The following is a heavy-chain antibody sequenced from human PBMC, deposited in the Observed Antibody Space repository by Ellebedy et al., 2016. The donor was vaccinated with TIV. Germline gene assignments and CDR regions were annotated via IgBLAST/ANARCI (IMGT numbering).Heavy chain of an antibody. D-gene: IGHD3-10*01. V-gene: IGHV1-69*10. CDR2: IIPILGAA. Sequence: AASVKVSCKASRCTPSYYAINWVRQAPGQGREWMGRIIPILGAADYAQKFQGRVTITADKSTSTAYMGLSSLRSEDTDIYYCARAAGYGSGALGLDTWGQGTLVTVSS. CDR1: RCTPSYYA. J-gene: IGHJ5*02. CDR3: ARAAGYGSGALGLDT.